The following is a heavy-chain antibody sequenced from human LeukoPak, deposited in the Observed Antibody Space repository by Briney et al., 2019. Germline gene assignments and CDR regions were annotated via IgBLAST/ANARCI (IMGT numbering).Heavy chain of an antibody. CDR3: AKDRWALYDSSGYTDY. CDR1: GFTFDDYA. V-gene: IGHV3-9*01. J-gene: IGHJ4*02. Sequence: SLRLSCAASGFTFDDYAMHWVRQAPGKGLEWVSGISWNSGSIGYADSVKARFTISRDNAKNSLYLQMNSLRAEDTALYYCAKDRWALYDSSGYTDYWGQGTLVTVSS. CDR2: ISWNSGSI. D-gene: IGHD3-22*01.